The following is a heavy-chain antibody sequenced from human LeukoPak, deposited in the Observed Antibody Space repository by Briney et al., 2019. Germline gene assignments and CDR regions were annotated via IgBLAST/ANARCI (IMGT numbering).Heavy chain of an antibody. Sequence: GASVQVSCKASGYTFTGYYIHWVRQAPGQGLEWMGWINPHSGGTNYAQKFQGGVTMTRDTSITTAYMELSSLRSDDTAVYYCARGDYYGSGSYSSHNFDYWGQGTLVTVSS. D-gene: IGHD3-10*01. J-gene: IGHJ4*02. V-gene: IGHV1-2*02. CDR3: ARGDYYGSGSYSSHNFDY. CDR2: INPHSGGT. CDR1: GYTFTGYY.